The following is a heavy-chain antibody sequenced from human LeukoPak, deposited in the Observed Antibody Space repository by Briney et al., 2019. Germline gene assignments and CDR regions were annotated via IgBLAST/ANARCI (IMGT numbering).Heavy chain of an antibody. V-gene: IGHV3-30*18. CDR2: ISYDGSYK. D-gene: IGHD2-2*03. CDR1: GFTFSSYG. CDR3: AKDVGIVVVPAAMSAFDI. J-gene: IGHJ3*02. Sequence: PGGSLRLSCAASGFTFSSYGMHWVRQAPGKGLEWVAVISYDGSYKYYADSVKGRFTISRDNSKNTLYLQMNSLRAEDTAVYYCAKDVGIVVVPAAMSAFDIWGQGTMVTVSS.